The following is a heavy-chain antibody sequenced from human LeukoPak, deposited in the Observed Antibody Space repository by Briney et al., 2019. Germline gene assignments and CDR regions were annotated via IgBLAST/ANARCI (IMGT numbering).Heavy chain of an antibody. D-gene: IGHD3-10*01. CDR3: ARVRRAALFDY. CDR2: IKQDGSEK. J-gene: IGHJ4*02. Sequence: GGSLRLSCAASGFTFSSYWMSWVRQAPGKGLEWVANIKQDGSEKYYVDSVKGRFTIFRDNAKNSLYLQMNSLRAEDTAVYYCARVRRAALFDYWGQGTLVTVSS. CDR1: GFTFSSYW. V-gene: IGHV3-7*01.